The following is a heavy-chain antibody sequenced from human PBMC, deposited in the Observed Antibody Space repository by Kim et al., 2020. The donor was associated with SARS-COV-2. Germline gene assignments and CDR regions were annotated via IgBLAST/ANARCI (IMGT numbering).Heavy chain of an antibody. V-gene: IGHV1-3*01. J-gene: IGHJ5*02. D-gene: IGHD3-10*01. Sequence: QKCQGRVTITRDTSASTAYMALSSLRSEDTAVYYCARAGLWFGELGWFDPWGQGTLVTVSS. CDR3: ARAGLWFGELGWFDP.